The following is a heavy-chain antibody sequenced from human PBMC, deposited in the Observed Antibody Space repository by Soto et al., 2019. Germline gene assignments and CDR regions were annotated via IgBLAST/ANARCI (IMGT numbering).Heavy chain of an antibody. CDR3: ARGCSGGSCYSGQTWFAP. J-gene: IGHJ5*02. CDR2: ISAYNGNT. Sequence: GASVKVSCKASGYTFTSYGISWVRQAPGQGLEWMGWISAYNGNTNYAQKLQGRVTMTTDTSTSTAYMELRSLRSDDTAVYYCARGCSGGSCYSGQTWFAPWGQGTLVTVSS. D-gene: IGHD2-15*01. V-gene: IGHV1-18*01. CDR1: GYTFTSYG.